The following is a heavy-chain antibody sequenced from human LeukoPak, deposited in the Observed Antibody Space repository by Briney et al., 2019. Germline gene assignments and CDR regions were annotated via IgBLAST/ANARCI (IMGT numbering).Heavy chain of an antibody. D-gene: IGHD1-26*01. CDR2: INHSGST. CDR1: GGSFSGYY. Sequence: PLETLSLTCAVYGGSFSGYYWSWIRQPPGKGLEWIGEINHSGSTNYNPSLKSRVTISVDTSKNQFFLKLSSVTAADTAVYYCARPVGATVFDIWGQGTMVTVSS. J-gene: IGHJ3*02. CDR3: ARPVGATVFDI. V-gene: IGHV4-34*01.